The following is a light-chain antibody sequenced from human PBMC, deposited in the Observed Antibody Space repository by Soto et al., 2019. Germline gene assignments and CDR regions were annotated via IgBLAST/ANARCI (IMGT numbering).Light chain of an antibody. J-gene: IGKJ1*01. V-gene: IGKV1-5*01. CDR1: QSISSW. Sequence: DIQMTQSPSTLSASVGDRVTITCRASQSISSWLAWYQQKPGKAPKLLISGASSLESRVPSRFRGSGSGTEFTLTISSLQPDDFATYYCQQYNSYSQTFGQGTKVDIK. CDR2: GAS. CDR3: QQYNSYSQT.